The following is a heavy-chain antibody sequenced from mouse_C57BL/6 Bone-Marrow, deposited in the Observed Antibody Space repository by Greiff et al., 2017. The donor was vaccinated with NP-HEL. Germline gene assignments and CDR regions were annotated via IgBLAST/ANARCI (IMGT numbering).Heavy chain of an antibody. Sequence: QVQLQQPGAELVKPGASVKLSCKASGYTFTSYWMQWVKQRPGQGLEWIGEIDPSDSYTNYNQKFKGKATLTVDTSSSTAYMQLSSLTSEDSAVYYCARGAQGYYAMDYWGQGTSVTVSS. D-gene: IGHD3-2*02. CDR1: GYTFTSYW. V-gene: IGHV1-50*01. CDR2: IDPSDSYT. J-gene: IGHJ4*01. CDR3: ARGAQGYYAMDY.